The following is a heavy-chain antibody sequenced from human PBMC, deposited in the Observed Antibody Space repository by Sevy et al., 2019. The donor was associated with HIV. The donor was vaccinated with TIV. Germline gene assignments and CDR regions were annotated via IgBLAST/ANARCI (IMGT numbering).Heavy chain of an antibody. Sequence: GGSLRLSCAASGFTFSSYGMHWVRQGPGKGLEWVAVIWFDGSNTYYAASVKGRFTTSRDIAKNTRHLQMNSLRAEDTAVYYCARDLEFYDSGDYGPAFMPDYWGQGTLVTVSS. CDR1: GFTFSSYG. V-gene: IGHV3-33*01. D-gene: IGHD4-17*01. J-gene: IGHJ4*02. CDR2: IWFDGSNT. CDR3: ARDLEFYDSGDYGPAFMPDY.